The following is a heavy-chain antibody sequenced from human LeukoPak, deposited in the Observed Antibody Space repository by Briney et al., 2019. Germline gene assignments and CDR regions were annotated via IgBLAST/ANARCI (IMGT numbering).Heavy chain of an antibody. CDR3: ARDENYGIFFNVDY. V-gene: IGHV1-18*01. Sequence: ASVKVSCKASGYSFVLYGISWVRQAPGEGPEWMGWISGSTGDTNYAQKFQGRVTMTADTSSSTAYMELRSLRSDDTAIYYCARDENYGIFFNVDYWGQGTLVTVSS. D-gene: IGHD4-17*01. CDR1: GYSFVLYG. CDR2: ISGSTGDT. J-gene: IGHJ4*02.